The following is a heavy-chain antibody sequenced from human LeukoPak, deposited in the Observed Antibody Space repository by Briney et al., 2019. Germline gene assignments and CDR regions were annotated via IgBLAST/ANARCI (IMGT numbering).Heavy chain of an antibody. CDR1: GYIFTGFY. CDR2: INPNSGGT. J-gene: IGHJ3*02. CDR3: ARGGSSWYSEQGSRGDSFDI. Sequence: ASVKVSCKASGYIFTGFYMHWVRQAPGQGLEWMGWINPNSGGTNYAQTFQGWVTMTRQTSISTAYMELSRLRSDDTAVYYCARGGSSWYSEQGSRGDSFDIWGQGTMVTVSS. V-gene: IGHV1-2*04. D-gene: IGHD6-13*01.